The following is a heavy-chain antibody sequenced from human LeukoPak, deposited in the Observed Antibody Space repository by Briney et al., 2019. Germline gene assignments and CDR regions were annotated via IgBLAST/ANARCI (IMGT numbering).Heavy chain of an antibody. CDR2: IWDDGSNK. D-gene: IGHD6-6*01. CDR1: GFSFSNYD. CDR3: ARETYSSSWYLDY. V-gene: IGHV3-33*01. J-gene: IGHJ4*02. Sequence: GGSLRLSCAASGFSFSNYDMHWVRQAPGKGLEWVAVIWDDGSNKNYADSVKGRVTISRDNSQNTLHLQMNSLRAEDTAVYYCARETYSSSWYLDYWGQGTLVTVSS.